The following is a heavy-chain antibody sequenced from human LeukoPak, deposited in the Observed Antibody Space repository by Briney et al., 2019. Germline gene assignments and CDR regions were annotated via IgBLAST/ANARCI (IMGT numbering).Heavy chain of an antibody. J-gene: IGHJ6*03. CDR2: INTDGSST. D-gene: IGHD6-19*01. CDR1: GFTFSSYW. V-gene: IGHV3-74*01. CDR3: ARERAVPITPYYYYYYMDV. Sequence: GGSLRLSCAASGFTFSSYWMHWVRQAPGKGLVWVSRINTDGSSTSYADSVKGRFTISRDNAKNTLYLQMNSLRAEDTAVYYCARERAVPITPYYYYYYMDVWGKGTTVTVSS.